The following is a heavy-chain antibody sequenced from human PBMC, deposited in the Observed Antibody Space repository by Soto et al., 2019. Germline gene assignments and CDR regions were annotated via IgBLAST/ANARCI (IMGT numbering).Heavy chain of an antibody. CDR2: IKQDGREK. V-gene: IGHV3-7*03. Sequence: EVQLVESGGGLVQPGGSLRLSCAASGFTFSSYWMSWVRQAPGKGLEWVANIKQDGREKYYVDSVKGRFTISRDNAKNSLYLQMNSLRAEDMAVYYCARDPYSSSFFDYWGQGTLVTVSS. CDR3: ARDPYSSSFFDY. J-gene: IGHJ4*02. CDR1: GFTFSSYW. D-gene: IGHD6-13*01.